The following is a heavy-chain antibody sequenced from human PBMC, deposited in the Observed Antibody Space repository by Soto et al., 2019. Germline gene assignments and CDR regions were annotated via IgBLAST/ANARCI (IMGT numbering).Heavy chain of an antibody. CDR3: AKDRDYPRDYFHY. Sequence: GGSLRLSCAASGFTLGRYGMSWVRQAPGKGLEWVSAVSPNGQGIYYADSVRGRFTISRDFSKDTVFLHMDSLRAEDTAVYYCAKDRDYPRDYFHYWGQGTLVTVSS. J-gene: IGHJ4*02. V-gene: IGHV3-23*01. CDR1: GFTLGRYG. D-gene: IGHD3-10*01. CDR2: VSPNGQGI.